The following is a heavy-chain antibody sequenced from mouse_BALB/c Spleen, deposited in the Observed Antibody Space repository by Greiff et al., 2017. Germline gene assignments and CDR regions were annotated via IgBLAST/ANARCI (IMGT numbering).Heavy chain of an antibody. CDR1: GFTFSSYT. CDR3: ARFPYGNYKGFAY. Sequence: EVKLVESGGGLVKPGGSLKLSCAASGFTFSSYTMSWVRQTPEKRLEWVATISSGGGNTYYPDSVKGRFTISRDNAKNNLYLQMSSLRSEDTALYYCARFPYGNYKGFAYWGQGTLVTVSA. V-gene: IGHV5-9*03. CDR2: ISSGGGNT. J-gene: IGHJ3*01. D-gene: IGHD2-1*01.